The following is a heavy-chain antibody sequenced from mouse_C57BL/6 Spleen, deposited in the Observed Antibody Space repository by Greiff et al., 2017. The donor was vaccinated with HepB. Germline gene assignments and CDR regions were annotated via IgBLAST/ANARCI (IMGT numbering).Heavy chain of an antibody. J-gene: IGHJ4*01. CDR2: IHPNSGST. CDR3: ARSSSYGYAMDY. D-gene: IGHD1-1*01. CDR1: GYTYTSYW. V-gene: IGHV1-64*01. Sequence: QVQLQQPGAELVKPGASVKLSCKASGYTYTSYWMHWVKQRPGQGLEWIGMIHPNSGSTNYNEKFKSKATLTVDKSSSTAYMQLSSLTSEDSAVYYCARSSSYGYAMDYWGQGTSVTVSS.